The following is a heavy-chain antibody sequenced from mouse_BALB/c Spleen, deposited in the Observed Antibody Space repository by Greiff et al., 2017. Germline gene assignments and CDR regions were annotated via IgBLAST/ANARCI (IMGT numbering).Heavy chain of an antibody. Sequence: VQLQQSGAELVRPGASVKLSCKASGYTFTSSWMHWAKQRPGQGLEWIGEIHPNSGNTNYNEKFKGKATLTVDTSSSTAYVDLSSLTSEDSAVYYCARHGGFDYWGQGTTLTVSS. CDR1: GYTFTSSW. J-gene: IGHJ2*01. CDR3: ARHGGFDY. V-gene: IGHV1S130*01. CDR2: IHPNSGNT.